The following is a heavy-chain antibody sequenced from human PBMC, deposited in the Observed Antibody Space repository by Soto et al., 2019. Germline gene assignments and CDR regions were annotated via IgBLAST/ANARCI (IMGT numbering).Heavy chain of an antibody. J-gene: IGHJ4*02. CDR2: FRSGGDDDTT. CDR3: AKKVNSGSGSQFFDY. Sequence: PGGSLRLSCAASGFTVSSYSMSWVRQAPGKGLEWVSGFRSGGDDDTTYYADSVRGRFTISRDNSKNTLFLQINSLTAEDTAIYYCAKKVNSGSGSQFFDYWGQGTLVTVS. V-gene: IGHV3-23*01. D-gene: IGHD3-10*01. CDR1: GFTVSSYS.